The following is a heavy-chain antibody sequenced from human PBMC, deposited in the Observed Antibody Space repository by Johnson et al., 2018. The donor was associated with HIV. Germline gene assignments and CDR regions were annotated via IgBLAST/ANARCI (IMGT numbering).Heavy chain of an antibody. CDR3: ARSRQVGTPDAFDI. J-gene: IGHJ3*02. D-gene: IGHD1-14*01. Sequence: VHLVESGGGLVQPGGSLRLSCAASGFTFSSYWMSWVRQAPGKGLEWVANIKQDGSEKYYVDSVKARFTISRDNSKHTLYLQMNSLRADDTAVYYCARSRQVGTPDAFDIWGQGTMVTVSS. V-gene: IGHV3-7*01. CDR2: IKQDGSEK. CDR1: GFTFSSYW.